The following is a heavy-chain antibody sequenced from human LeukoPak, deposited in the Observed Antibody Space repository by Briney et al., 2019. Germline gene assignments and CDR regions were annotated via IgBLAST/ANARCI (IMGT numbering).Heavy chain of an antibody. CDR3: ARGSWFGEYHY. J-gene: IGHJ4*02. CDR2: INHSGST. D-gene: IGHD3-10*01. V-gene: IGHV4-34*01. CDR1: DGSLSDYL. Sequence: PSETLSLTCGVYDGSLSDYLWSWIRQPPGKGLEWIGEINHSGSTNYNPSLKSRVIILLDTSKNQFSLKLSSVTAADTAVYYCARGSWFGEYHYWGQGTLVTVSS.